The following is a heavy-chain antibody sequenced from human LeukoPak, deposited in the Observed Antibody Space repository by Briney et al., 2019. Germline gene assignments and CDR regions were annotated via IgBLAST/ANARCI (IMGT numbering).Heavy chain of an antibody. CDR1: GYTFTGYY. J-gene: IGHJ4*02. CDR3: ARDDYSNYVLNDY. Sequence: ASVTVSCTASGYTFTGYYMHWVRQAPGQGLEWMGWINPNSGGTDYAQKFQGRVTMTRDTSISTAYMELSRLRSDDTAVYYCARDDYSNYVLNDYWGQGTLVTVSS. CDR2: INPNSGGT. V-gene: IGHV1-2*02. D-gene: IGHD4-4*01.